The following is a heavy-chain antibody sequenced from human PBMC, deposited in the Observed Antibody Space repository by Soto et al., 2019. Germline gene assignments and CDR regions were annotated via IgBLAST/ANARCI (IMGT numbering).Heavy chain of an antibody. CDR2: ISDDGASI. CDR3: ARENSVQAWLHHFDH. V-gene: IGHV3-48*03. J-gene: IGHJ4*02. D-gene: IGHD5-18*01. Sequence: VGSLRLSCEASGFSFSSFAMNWVRQAPGRGLEWVSYISDDGASIYYADSLKGRFTISRDNAKNSLSLQMNNLRAEDTAVYYCARENSVQAWLHHFDHWGLGTLVTAPQ. CDR1: GFSFSSFA.